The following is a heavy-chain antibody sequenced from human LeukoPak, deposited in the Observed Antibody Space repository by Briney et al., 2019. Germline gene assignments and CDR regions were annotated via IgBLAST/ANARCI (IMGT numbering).Heavy chain of an antibody. V-gene: IGHV3-23*01. CDR2: ISGSGGST. CDR1: GFTFSRYA. J-gene: IGHJ4*02. Sequence: PGGSLRHSCAASGFTFSRYAMSWVRPAPGKGLEWVSAISGSGGSTYYADSVKGRFTISRDNSKNTLYLQMNSLRAEDTAVYYCAKHTEYYYGSGSFFDYWGQGTLVTVSS. CDR3: AKHTEYYYGSGSFFDY. D-gene: IGHD3-10*01.